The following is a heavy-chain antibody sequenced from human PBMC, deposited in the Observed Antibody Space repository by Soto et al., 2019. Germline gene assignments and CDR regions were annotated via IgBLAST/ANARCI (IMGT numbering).Heavy chain of an antibody. V-gene: IGHV3-30-3*01. Sequence: QVQLVESGGGVVQPGRSLRLSCAASGFTFSSYAMHWVRQAPGKGLEWVAVISYDGSNKYYADSVKGRFTISRDNSKKTLKLQMNSLRADATAVYYCARDRVYSSGWVDYWGQGTLVTVSS. CDR1: GFTFSSYA. J-gene: IGHJ4*02. CDR2: ISYDGSNK. CDR3: ARDRVYSSGWVDY. D-gene: IGHD6-25*01.